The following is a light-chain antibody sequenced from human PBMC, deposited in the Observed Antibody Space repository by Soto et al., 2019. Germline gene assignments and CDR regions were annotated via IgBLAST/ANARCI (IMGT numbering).Light chain of an antibody. V-gene: IGKV4-1*01. CDR1: QSVLYSSNTKNS. CDR2: CAS. J-gene: IGKJ5*01. CDR3: QQYYSTPL. Sequence: DIVMTQSPDSLAVSLGERATINCKSSQSVLYSSNTKNSLAWYQQKPGQPPKLRIYCASTRESGVPDRFSGSGSGTDFPLTISSLQAEDVAVYYCQQYYSTPLFGQGTRLEIK.